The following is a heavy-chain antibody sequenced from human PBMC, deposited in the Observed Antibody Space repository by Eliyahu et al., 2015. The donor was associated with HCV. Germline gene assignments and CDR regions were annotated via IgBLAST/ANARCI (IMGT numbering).Heavy chain of an antibody. V-gene: IGHV4-4*07. Sequence: QVQLQESGPGLVKPSETLSLTCTVSGGSIXSYXWSWIRQPAGKGLEWIGRIYTSGGTNYNPSLKSRITMSVDTSKNQFSLKLSSVTAADTAIYYCVRGAPYGSGSYELYYFDYWGQGTLVTVSS. CDR3: VRGAPYGSGSYELYYFDY. J-gene: IGHJ4*02. CDR1: GGSIXSYX. D-gene: IGHD3-10*01. CDR2: IYTSGGT.